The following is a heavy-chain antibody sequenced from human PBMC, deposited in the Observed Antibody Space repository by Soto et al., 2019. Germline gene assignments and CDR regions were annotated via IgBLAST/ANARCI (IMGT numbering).Heavy chain of an antibody. CDR3: ATESGSTYGYFDH. CDR2: ISNSGST. D-gene: IGHD5-18*01. J-gene: IGHJ4*02. CDR1: GGSVTSDEDY. Sequence: LSLTCTVSGGSVTSDEDYWTWIRQSPGKGLEWIGYISNSGSTGYNPSLKTRLSMSVDRSKNQFTLRLTSVTAADTAVYFCATESGSTYGYFDHWGQGTQVTVSS. V-gene: IGHV4-30-4*01.